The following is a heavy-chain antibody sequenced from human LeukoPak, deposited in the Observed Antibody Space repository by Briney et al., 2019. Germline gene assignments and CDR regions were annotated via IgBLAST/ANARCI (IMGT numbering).Heavy chain of an antibody. J-gene: IGHJ4*02. CDR2: INPNSGGT. D-gene: IGHD3-10*01. Sequence: ASVKVSCKASGYTFTGYYMHWVRQAPGQGLEWMGWINPNSGGTNYAQKFQGRVTMTRDTSISTACMELSRLRSDDTAVYYCARDLVWFGEFDYWGQGTLVTVSS. CDR3: ARDLVWFGEFDY. CDR1: GYTFTGYY. V-gene: IGHV1-2*02.